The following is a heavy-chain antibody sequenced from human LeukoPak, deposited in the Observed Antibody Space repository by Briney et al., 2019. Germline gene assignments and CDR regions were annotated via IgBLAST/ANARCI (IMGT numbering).Heavy chain of an antibody. CDR3: ARVTGSSWYIDY. CDR1: GFTFSNYG. J-gene: IGHJ4*02. D-gene: IGHD6-13*01. V-gene: IGHV3-33*01. Sequence: GGSLRLSCAASGFTFSNYGMHWVRQAPGKGLEWVAVIWNDGSNKYYADSVKGRFTISRDNSKNALYLQMNSLRVEDTAVYFCARVTGSSWYIDYWGQGTLVTVSS. CDR2: IWNDGSNK.